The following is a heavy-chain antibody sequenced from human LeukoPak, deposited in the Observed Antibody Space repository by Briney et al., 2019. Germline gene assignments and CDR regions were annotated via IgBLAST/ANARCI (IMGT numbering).Heavy chain of an antibody. D-gene: IGHD6-19*01. CDR1: GVSISSGDYY. J-gene: IGHJ4*02. V-gene: IGHV4-31*03. Sequence: SETLSLTCTVSGVSISSGDYYWTWIRQHPGKGLEWIGKVFYSGRTYYNPSLESRVSISVDPSNQQFSLRLNSVTAADTAVYYCAREKEWLRFRGFDSWGQGTLVTVSS. CDR2: VFYSGRT. CDR3: AREKEWLRFRGFDS.